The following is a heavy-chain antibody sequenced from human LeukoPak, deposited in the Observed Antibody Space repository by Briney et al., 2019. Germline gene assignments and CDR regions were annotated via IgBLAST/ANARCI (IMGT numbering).Heavy chain of an antibody. CDR2: IYYSGST. J-gene: IGHJ4*02. Sequence: SETLSLTCTVSGGSISSSSYYWGWIRQPPGKGLERIGSIYYSGSTYYNPSLKSRVTISVDTSKNQFSLKLSSVTAADTAVYYCARLPVAATPRWGQGTLVTVSS. CDR3: ARLPVAATPR. V-gene: IGHV4-39*01. D-gene: IGHD2-15*01. CDR1: GGSISSSSYY.